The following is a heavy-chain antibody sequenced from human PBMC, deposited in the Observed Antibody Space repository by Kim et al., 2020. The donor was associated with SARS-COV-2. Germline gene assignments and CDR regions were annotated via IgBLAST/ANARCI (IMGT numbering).Heavy chain of an antibody. V-gene: IGHV1-18*01. D-gene: IGHD6-6*01. J-gene: IGHJ6*02. CDR1: GYTFTSYG. CDR2: ISAYNGNT. Sequence: ASVKVSCKASGYTFTSYGISWVRKAPGQGLEWMGWISAYNGNTNYAQKLQGRVTMTTDTSTSTAYMELRSLRSDDTAVYYCARPRNLDYYYGMDVWGQGTTVTVSS. CDR3: ARPRNLDYYYGMDV.